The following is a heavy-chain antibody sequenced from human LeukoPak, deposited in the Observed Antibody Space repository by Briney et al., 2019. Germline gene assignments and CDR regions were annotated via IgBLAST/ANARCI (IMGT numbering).Heavy chain of an antibody. Sequence: PGGSLRLSCAASGFTFSSYRMNWVRQAPGKGLEWVSSISSSSSYIYYADSVKGRFTISRDNAKNSMYLQMNSLRAEDTAVYYCARADIVVVPAAIQLDYYYYGMDVWGQGTTVTVSS. CDR1: GFTFSSYR. D-gene: IGHD2-2*02. CDR3: ARADIVVVPAAIQLDYYYYGMDV. CDR2: ISSSSSYI. V-gene: IGHV3-21*01. J-gene: IGHJ6*02.